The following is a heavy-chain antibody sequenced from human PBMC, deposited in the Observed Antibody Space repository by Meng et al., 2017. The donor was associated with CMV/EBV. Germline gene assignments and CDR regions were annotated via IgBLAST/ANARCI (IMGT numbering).Heavy chain of an antibody. Sequence: GESLKISCAASGFTFSSYAMSWVRQAPGKGLEWVSAISGSGGSTYYADSVKGRFTISRDNSKNTLYLQMNSLRAEDTAVYYCARDSRILYGMDVWGQGTTVTVSS. J-gene: IGHJ6*02. CDR3: ARDSRILYGMDV. D-gene: IGHD2-15*01. V-gene: IGHV3-23*01. CDR2: ISGSGGST. CDR1: GFTFSSYA.